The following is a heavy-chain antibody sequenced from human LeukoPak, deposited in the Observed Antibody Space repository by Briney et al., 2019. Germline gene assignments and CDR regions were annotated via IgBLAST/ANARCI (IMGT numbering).Heavy chain of an antibody. CDR3: ARGGTY. CDR2: IKPDGTEK. J-gene: IGHJ4*02. Sequence: GGSLRLSCAASGFTFSTYWMNWVRQAPGKGLEWVANIKPDGTEKYYVGSVQGRFTISRDNTKSSLYLQMNTLRGEDTAVYYCARGGTYWGQGTPVTVSS. V-gene: IGHV3-7*01. CDR1: GFTFSTYW. D-gene: IGHD1-1*01.